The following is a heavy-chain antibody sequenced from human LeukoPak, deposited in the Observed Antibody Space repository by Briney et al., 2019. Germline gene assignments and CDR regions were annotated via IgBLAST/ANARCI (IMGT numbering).Heavy chain of an antibody. CDR3: ATGGLHYYDSSGYYPFDY. Sequence: ASVKVSCKVSGYTLTELSMHWVRQAPGKGLEWMGGFDPEDGETIYAQKFQGRVTMTEDTSTDTAYMELSSLRSEDTAVYYCATGGLHYYDSSGYYPFDYWGQGTLVTVSS. D-gene: IGHD3-22*01. CDR2: FDPEDGET. V-gene: IGHV1-24*01. J-gene: IGHJ4*02. CDR1: GYTLTELS.